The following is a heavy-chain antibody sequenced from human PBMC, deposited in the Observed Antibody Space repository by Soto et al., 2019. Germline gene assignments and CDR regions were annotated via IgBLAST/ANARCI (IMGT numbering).Heavy chain of an antibody. J-gene: IGHJ6*03. CDR1: GGSISSYY. D-gene: IGHD2-2*01. CDR3: ARQRVPAAMRGYYYYYMDV. CDR2: IYYSGST. V-gene: IGHV4-59*08. Sequence: PSETLSLTWTVSGGSISSYYWSWIRQPPGKGLEWIGYIYYSGSTNYNPSLKSRVTISVDTSKNQFSLKLSSVTAADTAVYYCARQRVPAAMRGYYYYYMDVWGKGTTVTVSS.